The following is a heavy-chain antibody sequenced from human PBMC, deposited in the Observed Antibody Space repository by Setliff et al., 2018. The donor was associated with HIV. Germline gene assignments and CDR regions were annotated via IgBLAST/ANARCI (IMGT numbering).Heavy chain of an antibody. CDR2: ISAYNGNT. J-gene: IGHJ4*02. CDR1: ADTFSSYA. Sequence: GASVKVSCKASADTFSSYAISWVRQAPGQGLEWMGWISAYNGNTNYAQKLQGRVTMTTDTSTNTAYMELRSLRSDDTAVYYCARGLTVEMATILGYWGQGTLVTVSS. D-gene: IGHD5-12*01. CDR3: ARGLTVEMATILGY. V-gene: IGHV1-18*01.